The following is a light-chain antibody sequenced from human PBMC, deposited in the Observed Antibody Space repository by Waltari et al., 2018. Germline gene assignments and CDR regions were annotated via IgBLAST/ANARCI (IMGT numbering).Light chain of an antibody. CDR1: SCDVGSYNL. CDR3: CSYAGSSTYV. V-gene: IGLV2-23*02. Sequence: QSALTQPPSVSGSPGQSITISCTGTSCDVGSYNLVSWYQQHPGKAPKLMIYEVSKRPSGVSHRFSGSKSGNTASLTISGLQAEDEADYYCCSYAGSSTYVFGTGTKVTVL. CDR2: EVS. J-gene: IGLJ1*01.